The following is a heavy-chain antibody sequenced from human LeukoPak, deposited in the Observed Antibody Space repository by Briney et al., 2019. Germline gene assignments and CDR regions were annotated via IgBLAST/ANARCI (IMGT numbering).Heavy chain of an antibody. CDR2: IYYSGST. D-gene: IGHD6-13*01. CDR1: GGSISGSSYY. Sequence: PSETLSLTCTVSGGSISGSSYYWGWIRQPPGKGLEWIGSIYYSGSTNYNPSLKSRVTISVDTSKNQFSLKLSSVTAADTAVYYCARANDSSSWYDDAFDIWGQGTMVTVSS. J-gene: IGHJ3*02. V-gene: IGHV4-39*07. CDR3: ARANDSSSWYDDAFDI.